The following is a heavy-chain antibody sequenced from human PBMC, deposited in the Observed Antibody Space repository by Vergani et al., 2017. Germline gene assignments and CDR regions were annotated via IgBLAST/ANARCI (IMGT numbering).Heavy chain of an antibody. Sequence: QVQLQESGPGLVKPSETLSLTCTVSGGSISSYYWSWIRQPPGKGLEWIGNIYYSGSTNYNPSLKSRVTISVDTSKNQFYLTLSSVTAAYTAVYYCARVGRVSCGDVLFDYWGQGTLVTVSS. J-gene: IGHJ4*02. CDR3: ARVGRVSCGDVLFDY. D-gene: IGHD2-21*01. V-gene: IGHV4-59*01. CDR1: GGSISSYY. CDR2: IYYSGST.